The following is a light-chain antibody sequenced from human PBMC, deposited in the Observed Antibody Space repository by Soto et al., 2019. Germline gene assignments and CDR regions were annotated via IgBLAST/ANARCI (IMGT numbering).Light chain of an antibody. Sequence: QSVLTQPASVSASPGQSITISCTGSCSDGGTYNLVFGYQQHPGKAPNILISEDNKRPSGVSNRFSGSKSGNTASLSISGLQAEDEADYYCCSYATVNTFVFGTGTKVTVL. CDR1: CSDGGTYNL. J-gene: IGLJ1*01. V-gene: IGLV2-23*02. CDR2: EDN. CDR3: CSYATVNTFV.